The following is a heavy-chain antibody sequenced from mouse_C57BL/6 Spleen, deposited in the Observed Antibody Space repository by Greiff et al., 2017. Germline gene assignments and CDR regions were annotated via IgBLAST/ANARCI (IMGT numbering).Heavy chain of an antibody. CDR3: ARRSNYERVWYFDV. V-gene: IGHV1-42*01. CDR1: GYSFTGYY. CDR2: INPSTGGT. J-gene: IGHJ1*03. D-gene: IGHD2-5*01. Sequence: EVMLVESGPELVKPGASVKISCKASGYSFTGYYMNWVKQSPEKSLEWIGEINPSTGGTTYNQKFKAKATLTVDKSSSTAYMQLKSLTSEDSAVYYCARRSNYERVWYFDVWGTGTTVTVSS.